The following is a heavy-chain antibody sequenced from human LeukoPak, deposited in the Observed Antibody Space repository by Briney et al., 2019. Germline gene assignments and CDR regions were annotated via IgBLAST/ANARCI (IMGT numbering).Heavy chain of an antibody. J-gene: IGHJ4*02. V-gene: IGHV5-51*01. Sequence: GESLKISCKGSGYSFTNYWIGWVCQMPGKGLEWMGIFYPGDSDTRYSPSLQGQVTISADKSISTAFLQWSSLKASDTAIYYCARHLRGSATYPIDYWGQGTLVTVSS. CDR1: GYSFTNYW. D-gene: IGHD3-10*01. CDR3: ARHLRGSATYPIDY. CDR2: FYPGDSDT.